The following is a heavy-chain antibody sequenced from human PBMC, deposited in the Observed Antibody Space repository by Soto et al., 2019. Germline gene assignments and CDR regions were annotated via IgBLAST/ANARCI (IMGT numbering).Heavy chain of an antibody. D-gene: IGHD1-26*01. CDR3: ARSAEPATTYNWFDP. J-gene: IGHJ5*02. Sequence: ASVKVSCKASGYTFTSYYMHWVRQAPGQGLEWMGIINPSGGSTSYAQKFQGRVTMTRDTSTSTVYMELSSLRSEDTAVYYCARSAEPATTYNWFDPWGQGTLDTVSA. CDR1: GYTFTSYY. V-gene: IGHV1-46*01. CDR2: INPSGGST.